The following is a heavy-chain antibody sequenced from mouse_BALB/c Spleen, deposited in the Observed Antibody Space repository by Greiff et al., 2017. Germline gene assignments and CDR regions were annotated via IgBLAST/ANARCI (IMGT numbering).Heavy chain of an antibody. CDR1: GFTFTDYY. J-gene: IGHJ4*01. CDR3: ARLTTVYAMDY. D-gene: IGHD1-1*01. Sequence: DVKLVESGGGLVQPGGSLRLSCATSGFTFTDYYMSWVRQPPGKALEWLGFIRNKANGYTTEYSASVKGRFTISRDNSQSILYLQMNTLRAEDSATYYCARLTTVYAMDYWGQGTSVTVSS. V-gene: IGHV7-3*02. CDR2: IRNKANGYTT.